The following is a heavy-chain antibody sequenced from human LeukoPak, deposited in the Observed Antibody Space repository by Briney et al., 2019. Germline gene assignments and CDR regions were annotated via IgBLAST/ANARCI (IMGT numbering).Heavy chain of an antibody. CDR2: ISGSGSDM. J-gene: IGHJ6*03. CDR1: GFTFDDQT. CDR3: ARGLYYMDV. V-gene: IGHV3-11*04. Sequence: GGSLRLSCAASGFTFDDQTMAWVRQGPGKGLEWISYISGSGSDMSHTDSVKGRFTISRDNAKNSLFLQMNSLKVADTAVYYCARGLYYMDVWGKGTTVTVSS.